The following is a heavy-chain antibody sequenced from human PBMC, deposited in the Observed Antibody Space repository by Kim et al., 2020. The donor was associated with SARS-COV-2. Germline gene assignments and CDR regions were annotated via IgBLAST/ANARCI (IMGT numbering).Heavy chain of an antibody. D-gene: IGHD6-13*01. V-gene: IGHV3-33*01. CDR3: ARDAAAAGTFP. CDR2: IWYDGSNK. CDR1: GFTFSSYG. Sequence: GGSLRLSCAASGFTFSSYGMHWVRQAPGKGLEWVAVIWYDGSNKYYADSVKGRFTISRDNSKNTLYLQMNSLRAEDTAVYYCARDAAAAGTFPWGQGTLVTVSS. J-gene: IGHJ5*02.